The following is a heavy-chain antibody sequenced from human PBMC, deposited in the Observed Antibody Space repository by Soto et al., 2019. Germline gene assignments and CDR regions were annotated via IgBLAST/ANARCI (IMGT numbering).Heavy chain of an antibody. D-gene: IGHD4-4*01. CDR3: ARRYSNYDSSDP. CDR2: INPNSGGT. J-gene: IGHJ5*02. V-gene: IGHV1-2*02. Sequence: ASVKVSCKASGYSFTGCYMHWVRQAPGQGLEWMGWINPNSGGTNYAQKFQGRVTMTRDTSISTAYMELSRLRSDDTAVYYCARRYSNYDSSDPWGQGTLVTVSS. CDR1: GYSFTGCY.